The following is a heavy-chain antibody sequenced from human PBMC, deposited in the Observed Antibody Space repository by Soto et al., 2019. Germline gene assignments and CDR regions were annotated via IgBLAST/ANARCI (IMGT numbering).Heavy chain of an antibody. Sequence: GGSLRLSCAVSGFTFSDYWMGWVRQAPGKGLEWVANIKQDGNEKYYVDSVKGRFTISRDNAKNSLFLQMNSLRVEDTAVYFCARDQNSYGSSVIDYWGPETLVTVSS. D-gene: IGHD5-18*01. CDR1: GFTFSDYW. CDR3: ARDQNSYGSSVIDY. V-gene: IGHV3-7*01. CDR2: IKQDGNEK. J-gene: IGHJ4*02.